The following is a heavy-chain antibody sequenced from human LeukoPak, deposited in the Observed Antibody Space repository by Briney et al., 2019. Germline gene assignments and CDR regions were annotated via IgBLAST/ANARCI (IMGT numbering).Heavy chain of an antibody. V-gene: IGHV1-2*02. CDR1: GYTFTGYY. CDR3: ARERSIAARPRYFDY. J-gene: IGHJ4*02. CDR2: INPNSGGT. Sequence: ASVKVSCKASGYTFTGYYMHWVRQAPGQGLEWMGWINPNSGGTNYAQKFQGRVTMTRDTSISTAYMELSRLRSDDTAVYYCARERSIAARPRYFDYWGQGTLVTVSS. D-gene: IGHD6-6*01.